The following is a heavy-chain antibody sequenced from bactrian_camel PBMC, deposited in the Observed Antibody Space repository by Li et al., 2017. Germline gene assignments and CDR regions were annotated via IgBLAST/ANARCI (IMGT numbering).Heavy chain of an antibody. V-gene: IGHV3S55*01. CDR1: GFTVSNYY. D-gene: IGHD6*01. Sequence: HVQLVESGGDSVQAGGSLRLSCAASGFTVSNYYMGWFRQAPGKECELVAGIIGDGSTYYPDFAKGRFTYIQDNAKASVVLEMTALRPEDTAVYYCATAQDYGNRWCLADFGYWGQGTQVTVS. CDR2: IIGDGST. CDR3: ATAQDYGNRWCLADFGY. J-gene: IGHJ6*01.